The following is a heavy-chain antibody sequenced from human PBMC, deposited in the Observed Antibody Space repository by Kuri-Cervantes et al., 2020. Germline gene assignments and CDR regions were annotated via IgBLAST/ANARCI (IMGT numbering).Heavy chain of an antibody. CDR2: INHSGST. D-gene: IGHD1-26*01. V-gene: IGHV4-34*01. J-gene: IGHJ4*02. CDR1: GGSFSGYY. Sequence: SQTLSLTCAVYGGSFSGYYWSWIRQPPGKGLEWIGEINHSGSTNYNPPLKSRVTISVDTSRNQFSLKLSSVTAADTAVYYCASMGKGGSLAYWGQGTLVTVSS. CDR3: ASMGKGGSLAY.